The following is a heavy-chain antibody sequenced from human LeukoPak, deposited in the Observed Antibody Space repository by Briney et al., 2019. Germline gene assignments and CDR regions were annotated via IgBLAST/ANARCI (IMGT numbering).Heavy chain of an antibody. Sequence: NPSQTLSLTCAVSGGSISHGGYSWNWVRQPPGKALQWIGYISQSGNTYYSPSLKSRLTISVDTSKNQFSLTLTSVTAADTAVYFCARGKDGIPMIRGHPLFDTWGQGTLVTVSS. CDR2: ISQSGNT. J-gene: IGHJ5*02. CDR1: GGSISHGGYS. D-gene: IGHD3-10*01. CDR3: ARGKDGIPMIRGHPLFDT. V-gene: IGHV4-30-2*01.